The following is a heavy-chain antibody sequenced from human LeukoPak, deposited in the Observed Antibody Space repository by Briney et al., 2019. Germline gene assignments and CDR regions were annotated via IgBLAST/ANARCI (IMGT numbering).Heavy chain of an antibody. CDR3: ARETPYSSSWTDLDY. D-gene: IGHD6-13*01. CDR1: GFTFSSYW. Sequence: GGSLKLSCEASGFTFSSYWMHWVRQAPGKGLEWVSYITLSSSTIYYADSVKGRFTISRDNAKRSLYLQMNSLRAEDTAVYYCARETPYSSSWTDLDYWGQGTLVTVSS. J-gene: IGHJ4*02. CDR2: ITLSSSTI. V-gene: IGHV3-48*01.